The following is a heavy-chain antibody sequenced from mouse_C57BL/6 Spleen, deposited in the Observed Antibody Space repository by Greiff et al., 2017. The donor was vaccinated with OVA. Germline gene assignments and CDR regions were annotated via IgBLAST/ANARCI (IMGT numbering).Heavy chain of an antibody. J-gene: IGHJ2*01. CDR3: ARGGHYYSLGY. CDR2: IYPGSGST. Sequence: QVQLQQPGAELVKPGASEKMSCKASGYTFTSYWITWVKQRPGQGLEWIGDIYPGSGSTNYNEKFKSKATLTVDTASSTAYMQLSSLTSEDSAVYYCARGGHYYSLGYWGQGTTLTVAS. V-gene: IGHV1-55*01. CDR1: GYTFTSYW. D-gene: IGHD1-2*01.